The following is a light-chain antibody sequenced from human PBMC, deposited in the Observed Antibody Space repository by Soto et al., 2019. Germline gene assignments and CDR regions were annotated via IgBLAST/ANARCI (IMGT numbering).Light chain of an antibody. CDR1: QSVSSN. CDR3: QQYNNWPPWT. Sequence: EIVMTQSPATLSVSPGERATLSCRASQSVSSNLAWYQQKPGQAPRLLIYGASTRATGIPARFSGSGSGTEFTLTISRLQYEDFAVYYCQQYNNWPPWTFGQGTKVESK. V-gene: IGKV3-15*01. CDR2: GAS. J-gene: IGKJ1*01.